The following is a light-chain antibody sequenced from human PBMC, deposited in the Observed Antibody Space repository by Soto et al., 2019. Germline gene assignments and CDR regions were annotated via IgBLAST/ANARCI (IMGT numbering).Light chain of an antibody. CDR3: QEYNSDSWT. Sequence: DIQMTQSPSTLSASVGDRVTITCRASQSISTWLAWYQQKPGKAPKVLIYDASSLESGVPSRFSGSGSGTEFTLTISSLQPEDFATYYCQEYNSDSWTFSQGTKVDIK. V-gene: IGKV1-5*01. J-gene: IGKJ1*01. CDR2: DAS. CDR1: QSISTW.